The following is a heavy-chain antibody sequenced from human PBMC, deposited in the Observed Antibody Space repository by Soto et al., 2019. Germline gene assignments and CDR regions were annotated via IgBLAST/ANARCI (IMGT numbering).Heavy chain of an antibody. CDR2: IYYSGST. J-gene: IGHJ4*02. V-gene: IGHV4-39*01. Sequence: QLQLQESGPGLVKPSETLSLTCTVSGGSISRSSYYWGWIRQPPGKGLEWIGSIYYSGSTYYNPSLKSRVXXAXDXXKNQFSLKLSSVTAADTAVYYCARHQYEILTGFDYWGQGTLVAVSS. CDR3: ARHQYEILTGFDY. CDR1: GGSISRSSYY. D-gene: IGHD3-9*01.